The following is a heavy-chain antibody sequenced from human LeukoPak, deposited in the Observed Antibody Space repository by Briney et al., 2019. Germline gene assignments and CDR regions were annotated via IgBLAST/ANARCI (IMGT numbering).Heavy chain of an antibody. CDR1: GGSISSGSYY. V-gene: IGHV4-61*02. CDR3: AGDLWMGATYWFDP. D-gene: IGHD1-26*01. Sequence: PSETLSLTCTVSGGSISSGSYYWSWIRQPAGKGLEWIGRIYTSGSTNYNPSLKSRVTISVDTSKNQFSLKLSSVTAADTAVYYCAGDLWMGATYWFDPWGQGTLVTVSS. CDR2: IYTSGST. J-gene: IGHJ5*02.